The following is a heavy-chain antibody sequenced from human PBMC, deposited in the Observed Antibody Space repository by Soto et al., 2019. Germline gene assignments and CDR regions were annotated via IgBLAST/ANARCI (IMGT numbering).Heavy chain of an antibody. CDR3: ARERLVSNWFDP. CDR2: IYYSGIT. Sequence: SETLSLTCTVSGGSISSSSYYWGWIRQPPGKGLEWIGTIYYSGITHYNPSLKSRVTISVDTSKNQFSLKLSSVTAADTAMYYCARERLVSNWFDPWGQGTLVTVSS. D-gene: IGHD6-6*01. J-gene: IGHJ5*02. V-gene: IGHV4-39*07. CDR1: GGSISSSSYY.